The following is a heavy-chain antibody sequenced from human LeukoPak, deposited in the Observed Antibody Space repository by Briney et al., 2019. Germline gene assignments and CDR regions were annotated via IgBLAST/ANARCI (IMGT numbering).Heavy chain of an antibody. J-gene: IGHJ6*02. CDR1: GGTFSSYA. CDR3: ARPLNYYESSYGMDV. D-gene: IGHD3-22*01. CDR2: IIPILGIA. V-gene: IGHV1-69*04. Sequence: ASVKVSCKASGGTFSSYAISWVRQAPGQGLEWMGRIIPILGIANYAQKFQGRVTITADKSTSTAYMELSSLRSEDTAVYYCARPLNYYESSYGMDVWGQGTTVTVSS.